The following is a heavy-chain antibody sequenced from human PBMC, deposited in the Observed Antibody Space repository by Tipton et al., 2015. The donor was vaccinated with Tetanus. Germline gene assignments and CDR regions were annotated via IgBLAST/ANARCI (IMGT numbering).Heavy chain of an antibody. V-gene: IGHV3-53*01. CDR2: IYSGGST. D-gene: IGHD3-9*01. Sequence: SLRLSCAVSGGSISSSNWWSWVRQPPGKGLEWVSVIYSGGSTYYADSVKGRFTISRDNSKNTLYLQMNSLRAEDTAVYYCARAGRDILTGYYRSNWGQGTLVTVSS. J-gene: IGHJ4*02. CDR3: ARAGRDILTGYYRSN. CDR1: GGSISSSNW.